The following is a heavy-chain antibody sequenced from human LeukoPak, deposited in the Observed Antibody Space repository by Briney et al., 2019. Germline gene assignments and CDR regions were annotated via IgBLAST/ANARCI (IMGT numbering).Heavy chain of an antibody. D-gene: IGHD3-3*02. V-gene: IGHV4-59*01. CDR3: ARDLSSYYYYYMDV. CDR2: IYYSGST. Sequence: SETLSLTCTVSGGPISSYYWSWIRQPPGKGLEWIGYIYYSGSTNYNPSLKSRVTISVDTSKNQFSLKLSSVTAADTAVYYCARDLSSYYYYYMDVWGKGATVTVSS. CDR1: GGPISSYY. J-gene: IGHJ6*03.